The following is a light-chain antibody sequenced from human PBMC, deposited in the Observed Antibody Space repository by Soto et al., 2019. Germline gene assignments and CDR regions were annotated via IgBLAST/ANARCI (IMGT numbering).Light chain of an antibody. Sequence: DIQLTQSPYSLSASIGDRVTISCRARQNIKNYLNCDQQERGKTPKHLVYAASTLQGGVPSSVTGSGSGTEFTLTISSLLPEDFATYFCQQSYSHPWSFGQGTTVEI. CDR2: AAS. CDR1: QNIKNY. CDR3: QQSYSHPWS. V-gene: IGKV1-39*01. J-gene: IGKJ1*01.